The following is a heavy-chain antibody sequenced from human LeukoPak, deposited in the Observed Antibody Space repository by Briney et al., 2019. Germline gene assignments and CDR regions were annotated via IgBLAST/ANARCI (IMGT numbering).Heavy chain of an antibody. J-gene: IGHJ4*02. CDR1: GYTFTGYY. D-gene: IGHD3-10*01. Sequence: ASVKVSCKASGYTFTGYYMHWVRQAPGQGLEWMGWINPNSGGTNYAQKFQGRVTMTRDTSISTACMELRSLRSDDTAVYYCARKESTYYGSGSLDYWGQGTLVTVSS. CDR3: ARKESTYYGSGSLDY. CDR2: INPNSGGT. V-gene: IGHV1-2*02.